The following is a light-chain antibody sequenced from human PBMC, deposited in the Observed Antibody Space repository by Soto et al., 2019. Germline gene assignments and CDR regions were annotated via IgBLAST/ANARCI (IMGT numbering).Light chain of an antibody. J-gene: IGLJ1*01. Sequence: QSVLAQPASVSGSPGQSITISCRGTSSDVGAYNYVSWHQQHPGKVPKIIIYDVSRRPSGVSNRFSGSKSGNTASLTISGLQAEDEADYYCSSYTTTNTHVFGTGTKVTVL. CDR3: SSYTTTNTHV. CDR1: SSDVGAYNY. V-gene: IGLV2-14*01. CDR2: DVS.